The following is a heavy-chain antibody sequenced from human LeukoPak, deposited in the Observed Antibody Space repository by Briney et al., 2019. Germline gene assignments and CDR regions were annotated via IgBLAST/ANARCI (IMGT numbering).Heavy chain of an antibody. V-gene: IGHV3-30-3*02. CDR2: ISYDGSNK. CDR1: GFTFSSYA. D-gene: IGHD3-10*01. CDR3: AKQYYYGSGGSDY. Sequence: AGGSLRLSCAASGFTFSSYAMHWVRQAPGKGLEWVAVISYDGSNKYYADSVKGRFTISRDNSKNTLYLQMNSLRAEDTAVYYCAKQYYYGSGGSDYWGQGTLVTVSS. J-gene: IGHJ4*02.